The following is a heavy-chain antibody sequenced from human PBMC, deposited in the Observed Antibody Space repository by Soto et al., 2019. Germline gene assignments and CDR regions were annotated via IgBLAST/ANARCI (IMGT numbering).Heavy chain of an antibody. CDR3: ARCNYYYSGIDV. V-gene: IGHV3-53*01. CDR1: GFIVSSNY. CDR2: IYTGGTT. J-gene: IGHJ6*02. Sequence: EVQLVESGGGLIQPGGSLRLSCAASGFIVSSNYMSWVRQAPGKGLEWVSVIYTGGTTYYADSVKGRFTISRDNSNNTLYLQINSLRAEDTAVYYCARCNYYYSGIDVWGQGTTVTVSS.